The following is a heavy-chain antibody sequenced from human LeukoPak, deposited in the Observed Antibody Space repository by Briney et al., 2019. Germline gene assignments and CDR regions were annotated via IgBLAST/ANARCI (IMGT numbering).Heavy chain of an antibody. Sequence: SQTLSLTCTVSGGSISSGGYYWSWIRQPPGKGLEWIGYIYHSGSTYYNPSLKSRVTISVDRSKNQFSLKLSSVTAADTAVYYCARVPAAVLDFDYWGQGTLVTVSS. CDR2: IYHSGST. D-gene: IGHD2-2*01. CDR1: GGSISSGGYY. V-gene: IGHV4-30-2*01. CDR3: ARVPAAVLDFDY. J-gene: IGHJ4*02.